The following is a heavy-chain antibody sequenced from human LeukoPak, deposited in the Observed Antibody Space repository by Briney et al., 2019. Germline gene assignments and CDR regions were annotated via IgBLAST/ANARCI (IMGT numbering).Heavy chain of an antibody. J-gene: IGHJ3*02. V-gene: IGHV1-69*13. CDR3: ARCNSSGYYCDAFDI. CDR2: IIPIFGTA. D-gene: IGHD3-22*01. Sequence: SVKVSCKASGYTFTSYDISWVRQAPGQGLEWMGGIIPIFGTANYAQKFQGRVTITADESTSTAYMELSSLRSEDTAVYYCARCNSSGYYCDAFDIWGQGTMVTVSS. CDR1: GYTFTSYD.